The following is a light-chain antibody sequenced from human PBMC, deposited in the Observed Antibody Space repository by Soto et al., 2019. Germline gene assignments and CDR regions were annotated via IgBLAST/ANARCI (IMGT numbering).Light chain of an antibody. V-gene: IGKV1-39*01. CDR2: AAS. CDR3: QHTRSAPGT. J-gene: IGKJ5*01. CDR1: QSISSY. Sequence: CRASQSISSYLNWYQQKPGTAPKLLVYAASNLKSGVPSRFFFSGSETEYALGIRSLQPGGTATYIYQHTRSAPGTYSQGTRLEIK.